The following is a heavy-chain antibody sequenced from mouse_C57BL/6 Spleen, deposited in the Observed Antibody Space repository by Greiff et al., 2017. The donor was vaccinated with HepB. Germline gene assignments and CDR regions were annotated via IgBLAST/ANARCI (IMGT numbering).Heavy chain of an antibody. V-gene: IGHV5-6*02. CDR3: ARGSATVVATEYFEV. Sequence: EVKVVESGGDLVKPGGSLKLSCAASGFTFSSYGMSWVRQTPDKRLEWVATISSGGSYTYYPDSVKGRFTISRDNAKNTLYLQMSSLKSEDTAMYYCARGSATVVATEYFEVWGTGTTVTVSS. J-gene: IGHJ1*03. CDR1: GFTFSSYG. CDR2: ISSGGSYT. D-gene: IGHD1-1*01.